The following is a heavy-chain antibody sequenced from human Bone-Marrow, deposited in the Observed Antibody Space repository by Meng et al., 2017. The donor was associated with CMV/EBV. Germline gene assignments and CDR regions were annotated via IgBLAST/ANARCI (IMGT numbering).Heavy chain of an antibody. J-gene: IGHJ4*02. D-gene: IGHD3-22*01. CDR2: INPNSGGT. V-gene: IGHV1-2*02. CDR3: ARVGITMIAGDY. Sequence: QVQLVPSGAKVKKPGASGKASCKASGYTFTGYYMHWVRQAPGQGLEWMGWINPNSGGTNYAQKFQGRVTMTRDTSISTAYMELSRLRSDDTAVYYCARVGITMIAGDYWGQGTLVTVSS. CDR1: GYTFTGYY.